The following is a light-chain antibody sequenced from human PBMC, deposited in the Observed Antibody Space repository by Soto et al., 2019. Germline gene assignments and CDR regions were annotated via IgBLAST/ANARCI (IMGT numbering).Light chain of an antibody. CDR1: QSISNS. Sequence: DIQLTQSPSFLSASVGDRVSITCRASQSISNSLAWYQQKPGKAPKLLIYAASTLQSGVPSRFSGSGSGTEFTLTISCLQPEDFAVYYCQQLNSYPLTFGGGTKVYIK. CDR3: QQLNSYPLT. CDR2: AAS. J-gene: IGKJ4*01. V-gene: IGKV1-9*01.